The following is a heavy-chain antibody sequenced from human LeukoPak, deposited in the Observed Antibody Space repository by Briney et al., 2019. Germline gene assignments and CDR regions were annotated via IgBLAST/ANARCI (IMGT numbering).Heavy chain of an antibody. J-gene: IGHJ4*02. CDR3: ASCEWELDY. V-gene: IGHV3-53*01. CDR2: LYSDGKT. Sequence: GGSLRLSCAVSGFTVSRTYVCWVRQAPGKGLEWVSVLYSDGKTYYADSVEGRFTISRDNSKNTVYLQMNSLRAEDTAVYYCASCEWELDYWGLGTLVTVSS. CDR1: GFTVSRTY. D-gene: IGHD1-26*01.